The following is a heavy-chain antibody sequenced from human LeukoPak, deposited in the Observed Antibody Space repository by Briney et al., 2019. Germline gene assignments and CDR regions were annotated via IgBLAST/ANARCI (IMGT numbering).Heavy chain of an antibody. J-gene: IGHJ4*02. CDR2: IIGDGSAT. V-gene: IGHV3-74*01. D-gene: IGHD2-21*02. CDR3: ARFVMVTAGDY. CDR1: GFTFSGSW. Sequence: GGSLRLSCAASGFTFSGSWMHWVRQTPGKGLVWVSRIIGDGSATSYADSVKGRFTIPRDNAKNTVYLQMNSLRDEDTAVYYCARFVMVTAGDYWGQGTLVTVSS.